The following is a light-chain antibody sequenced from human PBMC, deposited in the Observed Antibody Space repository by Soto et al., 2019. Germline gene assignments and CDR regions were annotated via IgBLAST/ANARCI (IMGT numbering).Light chain of an antibody. CDR2: DAS. V-gene: IGKV3-11*01. CDR1: QSLTSY. J-gene: IGKJ2*01. CDR3: QQRYNWPPKYT. Sequence: EIVLTQSPATLSLSPGERANLSCRDSQSLTSYLAWYQQKPGQAPRLLIYDASNRATGIPARFSGSGSGTDFTLTISSLEPEDFAVYYCQQRYNWPPKYTFGQGTKLEIK.